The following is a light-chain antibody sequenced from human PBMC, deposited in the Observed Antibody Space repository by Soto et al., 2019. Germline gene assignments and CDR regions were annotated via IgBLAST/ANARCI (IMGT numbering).Light chain of an antibody. CDR2: AAS. CDR1: QSLTNY. Sequence: EIVLTQSPGTLSLSPGEGANLSCRASQSLTNYLAWYQQKPGQAPRLLIYAASNRATGIPDRFSGGGSGTDFTLTISRLEPEDFAVYYCQLHGTSPPMYIFGQGTKLEIK. V-gene: IGKV3-20*01. J-gene: IGKJ2*01. CDR3: QLHGTSPPMYI.